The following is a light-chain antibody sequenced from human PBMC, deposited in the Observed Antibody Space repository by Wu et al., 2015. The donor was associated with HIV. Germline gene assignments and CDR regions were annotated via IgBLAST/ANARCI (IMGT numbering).Light chain of an antibody. CDR1: QTISSN. V-gene: IGKV3-15*01. CDR2: GAS. J-gene: IGKJ2*01. CDR3: QHYHNWPYT. Sequence: EIVMTQSPATLSVSPGERATLSCRASQTISSNLAWYQQKRGQAPRLLIYGASTRATDIPARFSGSGSGTEFTLTISSTQSEDFTVYYCQHYHNWPYTFGQGTKLEIK.